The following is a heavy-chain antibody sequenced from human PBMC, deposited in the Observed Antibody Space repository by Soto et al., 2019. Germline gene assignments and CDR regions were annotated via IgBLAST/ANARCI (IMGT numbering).Heavy chain of an antibody. J-gene: IGHJ4*02. CDR3: ARAGSGRNDHEY. CDR2: ISSDGSST. CDR1: GFIISNNC. Sequence: EVQLVESGGGLVQPGGSLRLSCAVSGFIISNNCMHWVRQVPGKGLGWVSRISSDGSSTTYADSVKGRFTISRDNAKNTLVLEMNSMRAEDTAVYYCARAGSGRNDHEYWGPGGRVTVSS. V-gene: IGHV3-74*03. D-gene: IGHD3-10*01.